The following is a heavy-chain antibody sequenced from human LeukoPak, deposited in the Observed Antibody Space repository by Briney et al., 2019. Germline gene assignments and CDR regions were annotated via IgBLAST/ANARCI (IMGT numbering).Heavy chain of an antibody. J-gene: IGHJ6*02. Sequence: SVKVSCKASGGTFSSYAISWVRQAPGQGLEWMGRIIPILGIANYAQKFQGRVTITADKSTSTAHMELSSLRSEDTAVYYCARRQQLGDYYYYGMDVWGQGTTVTVSS. CDR2: IIPILGIA. CDR1: GGTFSSYA. V-gene: IGHV1-69*04. CDR3: ARRQQLGDYYYYGMDV. D-gene: IGHD6-13*01.